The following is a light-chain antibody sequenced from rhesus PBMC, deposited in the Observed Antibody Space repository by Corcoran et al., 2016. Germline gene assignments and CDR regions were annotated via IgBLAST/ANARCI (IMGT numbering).Light chain of an antibody. J-gene: IGLJ1*01. CDR1: SSDLGGYNR. CDR2: EVS. CDR3: SSYARSSAYI. Sequence: QAALTQSPSVSGSPGQSVSISCTGTSSDLGGYNRVSWYQQHPGKAPKLMIYEVSKRPSGVSDRFSGSKSGNTASLTISGLQAEDDSDYYCSSYARSSAYIFGAGTRLTVL. V-gene: IGLV2-13*02.